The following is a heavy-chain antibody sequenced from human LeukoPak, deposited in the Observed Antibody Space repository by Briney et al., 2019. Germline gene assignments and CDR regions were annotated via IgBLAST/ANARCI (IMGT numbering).Heavy chain of an antibody. CDR2: IYSGGST. V-gene: IGHV3-66*01. J-gene: IGHJ4*02. D-gene: IGHD1-26*01. Sequence: GGSLRLSCAASGFTVSSNYMSWVRQAPGNGLEWVSVIYSGGSTYYADSVKGRFTISRDNAKNSLYLQMNSLRAEDTAVYYCARVHSRSYSFDYWGQGILVTVSS. CDR1: GFTVSSNY. CDR3: ARVHSRSYSFDY.